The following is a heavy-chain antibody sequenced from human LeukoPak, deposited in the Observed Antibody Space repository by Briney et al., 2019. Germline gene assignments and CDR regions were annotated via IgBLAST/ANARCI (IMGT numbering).Heavy chain of an antibody. V-gene: IGHV3-64D*06. CDR3: VKRVVPAAYFDY. Sequence: GGSLRLSCSASGFTFSSYAMHWVRQAPGKGLEYVSGISSNGGSTYYADSVKGRFTISRDNSKNTLYLQMSSLRAEDTAVYYCVKRVVPAAYFDYWGQGTLVTVSS. D-gene: IGHD2-2*01. J-gene: IGHJ4*02. CDR2: ISSNGGST. CDR1: GFTFSSYA.